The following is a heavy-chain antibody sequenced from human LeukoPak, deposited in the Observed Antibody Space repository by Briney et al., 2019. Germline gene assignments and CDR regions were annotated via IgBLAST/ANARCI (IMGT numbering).Heavy chain of an antibody. CDR1: GGTFSSYA. J-gene: IGHJ5*02. Sequence: GASVEVSCKASGGTFSSYAISWVRQAPGQGLEWMGGIVPIFGSANYAQKFQGRVTITADESTTTAYMELTGLRSEDTAVYYCAKDEGVANRWFDPWGQGTLVTVSS. CDR3: AKDEGVANRWFDP. V-gene: IGHV1-69*13. D-gene: IGHD5-12*01. CDR2: IVPIFGSA.